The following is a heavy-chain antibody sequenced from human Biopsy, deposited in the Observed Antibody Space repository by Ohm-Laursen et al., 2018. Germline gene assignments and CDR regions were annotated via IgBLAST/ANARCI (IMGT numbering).Heavy chain of an antibody. V-gene: IGHV4-59*07. J-gene: IGHJ4*02. Sequence: SDTLSLTCRIPGGSISGYYWNWIRQSPGKGLEWIGYIWSSGTTDYNPSLQSRVSMSLELSTDQFSLKVDSVTAADTAVYYCARVVGAATGFDQWGQGIPVTVSS. CDR2: IWSSGTT. D-gene: IGHD1-26*01. CDR3: ARVVGAATGFDQ. CDR1: GGSISGYY.